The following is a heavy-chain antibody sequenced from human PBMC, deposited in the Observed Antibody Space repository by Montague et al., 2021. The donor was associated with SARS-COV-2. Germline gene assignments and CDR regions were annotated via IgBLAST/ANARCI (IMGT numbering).Heavy chain of an antibody. CDR3: AKDQGDCSSSRCFRGWTYYYYGMDV. D-gene: IGHD2-2*01. J-gene: IGHJ6*02. CDR1: GFTFSSYW. Sequence: SLRLSCAASGFTFSSYWMYWVRQAPGKGLVWVSHISSDGSRRRYADSVKGRFTISRDNAKNTLYLQMNSLRAEDTAVYYCAKDQGDCSSSRCFRGWTYYYYGMDVWGQGTTVTVSS. V-gene: IGHV3-74*01. CDR2: ISSDGSRR.